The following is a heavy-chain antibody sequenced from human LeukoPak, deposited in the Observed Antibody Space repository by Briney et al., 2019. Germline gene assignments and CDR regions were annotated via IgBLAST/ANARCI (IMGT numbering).Heavy chain of an antibody. CDR1: GYTFTSYD. D-gene: IGHD2-2*01. CDR2: MNPNSGNT. Sequence: ASVKVSCKASGYTFTSYDINWVRQATGQGLEWMGWMNPNSGNTGYAQKLQGRVTMTTDTSTSTAYMELRSLRSDDTAVYYCAVHRYCSSTSCYWFDPWGQGTLVTVSS. CDR3: AVHRYCSSTSCYWFDP. J-gene: IGHJ5*02. V-gene: IGHV1-8*01.